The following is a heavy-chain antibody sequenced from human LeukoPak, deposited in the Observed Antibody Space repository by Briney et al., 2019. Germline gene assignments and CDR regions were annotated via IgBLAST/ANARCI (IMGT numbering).Heavy chain of an antibody. CDR1: GYTFTSYD. J-gene: IGHJ3*02. Sequence: ASVKVSCKASGYTFTSYDINWVRQATGQGLEWMGWMNPNSGNTGYAQKFQGRVTMTEDTSTDTAYMELSSLRSEDTAVYYCATDLDSSGYYLGAFDIWGQGTMVTVSS. CDR2: MNPNSGNT. CDR3: ATDLDSSGYYLGAFDI. D-gene: IGHD3-22*01. V-gene: IGHV1-8*01.